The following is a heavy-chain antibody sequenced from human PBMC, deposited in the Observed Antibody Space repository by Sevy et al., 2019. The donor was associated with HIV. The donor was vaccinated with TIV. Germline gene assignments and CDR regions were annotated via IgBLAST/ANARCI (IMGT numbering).Heavy chain of an antibody. CDR3: TTEADYGDYAFDY. Sequence: GGSLRLSCGASAFTFSKDWMSWVRQAPGKGLEWVGRIKSKTDGGTTDYAAPVKGRFTISRDDSKNTLYLQMNSLKTEDTAVYYCTTEADYGDYAFDYWGQRTLVTVSS. J-gene: IGHJ4*02. CDR2: IKSKTDGGTT. CDR1: AFTFSKDW. V-gene: IGHV3-15*01. D-gene: IGHD4-17*01.